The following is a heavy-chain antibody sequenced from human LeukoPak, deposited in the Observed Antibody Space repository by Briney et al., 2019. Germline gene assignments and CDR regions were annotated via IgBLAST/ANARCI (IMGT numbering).Heavy chain of an antibody. CDR2: IYYSGST. Sequence: PSETLSLTCTVSGGSISSYYWSWIRQPPGKGLEWIGYIYYSGSTNYNPSLKSRVTISVDTSKNQFSLKLSSVTAADTAVYYCARVLLFGGSSYFDYWGQGTLVTVSS. CDR1: GGSISSYY. CDR3: ARVLLFGGSSYFDY. J-gene: IGHJ4*02. D-gene: IGHD2-15*01. V-gene: IGHV4-59*01.